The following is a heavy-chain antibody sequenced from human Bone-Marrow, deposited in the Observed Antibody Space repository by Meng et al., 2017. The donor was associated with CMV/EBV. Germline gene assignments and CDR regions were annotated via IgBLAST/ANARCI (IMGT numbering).Heavy chain of an antibody. D-gene: IGHD3-3*01. J-gene: IGHJ4*02. CDR1: GCTFTGYY. CDR2: INPKSGGT. CDR3: ACYYDFWSGPPWN. Sequence: KASGCTFTGYYMHWVRQAPGQGLEWMGWINPKSGGTNYAQKFQGRVTMNRDTSISTAYMELSRLRSDDTAVYYCACYYDFWSGPPWNWGQGTLVTVSS. V-gene: IGHV1-2*02.